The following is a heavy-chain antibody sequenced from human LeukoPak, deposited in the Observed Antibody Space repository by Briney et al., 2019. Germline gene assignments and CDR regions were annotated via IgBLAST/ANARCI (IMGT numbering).Heavy chain of an antibody. J-gene: IGHJ4*02. V-gene: IGHV3-11*04. CDR1: GFTFSDCY. CDR2: ISSSGSTI. D-gene: IGHD6-13*01. Sequence: KPGGSLRLSCAASGFTFSDCYMSWIRQAPGKGLEWVSYISSSGSTIYYADSVKGRFTISRDNAKNSLYLQMNSLRAEDTAVYYCARSSAAADYYFDYWGQGTLVTVSS. CDR3: ARSSAAADYYFDY.